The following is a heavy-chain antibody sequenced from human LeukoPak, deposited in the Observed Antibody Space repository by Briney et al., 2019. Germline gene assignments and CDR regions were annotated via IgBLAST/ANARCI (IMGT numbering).Heavy chain of an antibody. V-gene: IGHV3-21*01. Sequence: GGSLRLSCAASGFIFSSYNLNWVRQAPGKGLEWVSSISSSSSYIYYADSMKGRFTISRDNARNSLYLQMNSLRAEDTAVYYCARGPAGGQLGDAFDIWGQGTMVTVSS. CDR2: ISSSSSYI. CDR3: ARGPAGGQLGDAFDI. D-gene: IGHD6-6*01. CDR1: GFIFSSYN. J-gene: IGHJ3*02.